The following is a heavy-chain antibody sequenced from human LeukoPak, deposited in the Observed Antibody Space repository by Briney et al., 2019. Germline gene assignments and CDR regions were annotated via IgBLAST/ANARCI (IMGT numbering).Heavy chain of an antibody. V-gene: IGHV1-2*02. D-gene: IGHD3-22*01. CDR2: INPNSGGT. CDR3: ARVYYHGFSDYYFPPDY. J-gene: IGHJ4*02. CDR1: GYTFTGYY. Sequence: ASVKVSCKASGYTFTGYYMHWVRQAPGQGLEWMGWINPNSGGTNYAQKFQGRVTMTRDTSISTAYMELSSLRSEDTAVYYCARVYYHGFSDYYFPPDYWGQGTLVTVSS.